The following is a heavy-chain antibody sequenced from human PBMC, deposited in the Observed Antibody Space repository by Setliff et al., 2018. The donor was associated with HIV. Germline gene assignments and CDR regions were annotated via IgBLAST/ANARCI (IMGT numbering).Heavy chain of an antibody. CDR2: IYYSGSP. Sequence: SETLSLTCTVSGGSISSHYWSWIRQPPGKGLEWLGYIYYSGSPNYNPSLKSRVTISVDTSRNQFSLNLTSVTAADTAVYYCARDHIAAPGMGFDPWGRGTLVTVSS. D-gene: IGHD6-13*01. CDR3: ARDHIAAPGMGFDP. V-gene: IGHV4-59*11. CDR1: GGSISSHY. J-gene: IGHJ5*02.